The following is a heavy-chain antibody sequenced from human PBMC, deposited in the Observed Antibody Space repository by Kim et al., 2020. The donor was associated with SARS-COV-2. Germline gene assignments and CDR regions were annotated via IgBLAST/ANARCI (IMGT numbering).Heavy chain of an antibody. Sequence: SETLSLTCTVSGGSFSSSSYYWGWIRQPPGKGLEWIGSIYYSGSTYYNPSLKRRVTISVDTSKNQFSLKLSTVTAADTAVYYCARHGDYDSSGYPLDAFDIWGQGTMVTVSS. CDR2: IYYSGST. J-gene: IGHJ3*02. D-gene: IGHD3-22*01. V-gene: IGHV4-39*01. CDR1: GGSFSSSSYY. CDR3: ARHGDYDSSGYPLDAFDI.